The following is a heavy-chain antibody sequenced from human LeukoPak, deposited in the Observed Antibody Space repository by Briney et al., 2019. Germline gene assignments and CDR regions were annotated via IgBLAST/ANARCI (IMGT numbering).Heavy chain of an antibody. V-gene: IGHV3-74*01. D-gene: IGHD2-21*02. CDR3: ARPRCGGDCPPQH. CDR1: GFTFSSYW. CDR2: INSDGSST. Sequence: GGSLRLSCAASGFTFSSYWMHWVRQAPGKGLVWVSRINSDGSSTSYADSVKGRFTISRDNAKNMLYLQMNSLRAEDTAVYYCARPRCGGDCPPQHWGQGTLVTVSS. J-gene: IGHJ1*01.